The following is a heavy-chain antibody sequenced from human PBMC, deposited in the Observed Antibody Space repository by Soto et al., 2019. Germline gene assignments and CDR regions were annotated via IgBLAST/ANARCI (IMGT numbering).Heavy chain of an antibody. V-gene: IGHV4-34*01. J-gene: IGHJ3*02. Sequence: QVQVQQWGAGLLKSSETLSLTCAVYGGSFSGYYWSWIRQSPGKGLEWIGEVNPTGSTKYNPSLKQRVNISVDTSKNQFSLNLNSVTAADTALYYCARSREQWLVDAFDIWGQGTMVTVSS. CDR1: GGSFSGYY. D-gene: IGHD6-19*01. CDR3: ARSREQWLVDAFDI. CDR2: VNPTGST.